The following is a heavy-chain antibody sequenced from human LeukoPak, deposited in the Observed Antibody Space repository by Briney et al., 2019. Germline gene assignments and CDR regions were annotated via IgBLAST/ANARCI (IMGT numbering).Heavy chain of an antibody. Sequence: SETLSLTCTVSGGSISSYYWSWIRQPPGKGLEWIGYIYYSGSTNYNPSLKSRVTISVDTSKNQFSLKLNSVTAADTAVYYCARAGLWGSYYYYYMDVWGKGTTVTVSS. CDR3: ARAGLWGSYYYYYMDV. CDR1: GGSISSYY. D-gene: IGHD7-27*01. CDR2: IYYSGST. V-gene: IGHV4-59*01. J-gene: IGHJ6*03.